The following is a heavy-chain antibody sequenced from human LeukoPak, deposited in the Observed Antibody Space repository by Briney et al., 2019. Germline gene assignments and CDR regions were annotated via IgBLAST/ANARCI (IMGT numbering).Heavy chain of an antibody. CDR2: INPNSGGT. V-gene: IGHV1-2*02. CDR3: ARESNWAYYFDY. CDR1: GYTFTGYY. Sequence: ASVKVSCKASGYTFTGYYMHWVRQAPGQGLEWMGWINPNSGGTNYAQKLQGRVTMTTDTSTNTAYMDLRDLRSDDTAVYYCARESNWAYYFDYWGQGTLV. J-gene: IGHJ4*02. D-gene: IGHD1-1*01.